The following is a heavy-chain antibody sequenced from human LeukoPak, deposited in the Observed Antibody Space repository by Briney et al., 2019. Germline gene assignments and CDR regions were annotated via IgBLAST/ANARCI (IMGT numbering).Heavy chain of an antibody. Sequence: ASVKVSCKASGGTFSSYAISWVRQAPGRGLEWMGGIIPIFGTANYAQKFQGRVTITTDESTSTAYMELSSLRSEDTAAYYCAREGHGGNSHRPWDYWGQGTLVTVSS. D-gene: IGHD4-23*01. CDR3: AREGHGGNSHRPWDY. J-gene: IGHJ4*02. CDR1: GGTFSSYA. V-gene: IGHV1-69*05. CDR2: IIPIFGTA.